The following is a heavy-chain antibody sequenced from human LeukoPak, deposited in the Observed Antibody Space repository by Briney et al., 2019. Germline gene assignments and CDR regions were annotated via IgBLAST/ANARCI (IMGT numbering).Heavy chain of an antibody. Sequence: PSETLSLTCGVYGESLSGDFWTWLRQAPGKGLEWIGEINHRGRTNYSPSLTGRVTISVDTSMNQFSLQLRSVTAADTALYYCARGQYDSGGYHYGIRAFYYDYWGQGIVVTVS. CDR3: ARGQYDSGGYHYGIRAFYYDY. J-gene: IGHJ4*02. CDR1: GESLSGDF. D-gene: IGHD3-22*01. CDR2: INHRGRT. V-gene: IGHV4-34*01.